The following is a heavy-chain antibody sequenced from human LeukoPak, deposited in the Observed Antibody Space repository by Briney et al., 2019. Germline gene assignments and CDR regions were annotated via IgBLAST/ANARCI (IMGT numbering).Heavy chain of an antibody. CDR1: GFTFSSYW. CDR3: ARESLGSVDPRGYSTTVSQDV. Sequence: GGSLRLSCAASGFTFSSYWMSWVRQAPGKGLEWVANIKQDGSEKYYVDSVKGRFTISRDNSKNTLYLQMHSLRAEDTAVYYCARESLGSVDPRGYSTTVSQDVWGKGTTVTISS. D-gene: IGHD4-17*01. J-gene: IGHJ6*04. CDR2: IKQDGSEK. V-gene: IGHV3-7*03.